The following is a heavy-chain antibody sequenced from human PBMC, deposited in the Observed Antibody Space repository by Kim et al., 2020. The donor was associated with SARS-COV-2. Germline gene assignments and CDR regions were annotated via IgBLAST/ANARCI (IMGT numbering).Heavy chain of an antibody. CDR1: GGSISSYY. J-gene: IGHJ3*02. D-gene: IGHD2-2*01. CDR3: ARRGLGYCSSTSCLAAFDI. V-gene: IGHV4-59*08. CDR2: IYYSGST. Sequence: SETLSLTCTVSGGSISSYYWSWILQPPGKGLEWIGYIYYSGSTNYNPSLKSRVTISVDTSKNQFSLKLSSVTAADTAVYYCARRGLGYCSSTSCLAAFDIWGQGTMVTVSS.